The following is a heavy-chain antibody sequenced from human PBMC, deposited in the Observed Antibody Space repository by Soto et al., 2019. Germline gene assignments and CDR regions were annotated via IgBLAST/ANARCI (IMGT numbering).Heavy chain of an antibody. J-gene: IGHJ4*02. CDR1: GFTFSDYE. Sequence: GGSLRLSCTASGFTFSDYEMNWVRQAPGKGLEWVSYITSGGRSIYYADSVKGRFIISRDNAENSLYLQMNSLRPEDTAVYYCVRRMASPDQWGQGTLVTVSS. CDR3: VRRMASPDQ. V-gene: IGHV3-48*03. CDR2: ITSGGRSI. D-gene: IGHD2-15*01.